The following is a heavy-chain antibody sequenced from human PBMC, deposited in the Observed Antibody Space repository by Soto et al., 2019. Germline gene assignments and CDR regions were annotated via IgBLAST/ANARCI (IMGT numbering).Heavy chain of an antibody. CDR3: ARERAYSYGRGGFAFDL. D-gene: IGHD5-18*01. V-gene: IGHV3-53*01. CDR2: IYSGGST. J-gene: IGHJ3*01. CDR1: GFTVSSNY. Sequence: EVQLVESGGGLIQPGGSLRLSCAASGFTVSSNYMSWVRQAPGKGLEWVSVIYSGGSTYYADSVKGRFTISRDNSKNTLYLQMNSLRAEATAVYYCARERAYSYGRGGFAFDLWGQGTMVTVSS.